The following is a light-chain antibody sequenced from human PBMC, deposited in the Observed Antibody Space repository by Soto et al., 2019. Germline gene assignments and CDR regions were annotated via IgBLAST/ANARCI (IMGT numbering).Light chain of an antibody. J-gene: IGKJ1*01. Sequence: DIQMTQSPSTLSASVGDRVTITCRASQSISTWLAWYQQKPGKAPKVLIYDVSRLESGVPPRFSGSGSGTEFTLTIXXXXXADFATYYCQQYNXXXWTFGQGTKXEI. CDR1: QSISTW. CDR2: DVS. V-gene: IGKV1-5*01. CDR3: QQYNXXXWT.